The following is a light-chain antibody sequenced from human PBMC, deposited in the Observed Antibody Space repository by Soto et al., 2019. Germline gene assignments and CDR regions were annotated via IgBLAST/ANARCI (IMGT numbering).Light chain of an antibody. CDR1: QRVSSTS. J-gene: IGKJ1*01. V-gene: IGKV3-20*01. CDR3: QQYNNWPPT. Sequence: EIVLTQSPGTLSLSPGERATLSFRASQRVSSTSLAWYQQKPGQAPRLLIYGASSRATDIPDRFSGSGSGTESTLTISSLQSEDFAVYYCQQYNNWPPTFGQGTKVDIK. CDR2: GAS.